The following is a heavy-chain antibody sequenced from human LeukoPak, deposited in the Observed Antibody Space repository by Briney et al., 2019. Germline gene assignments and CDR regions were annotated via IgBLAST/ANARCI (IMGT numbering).Heavy chain of an antibody. CDR2: IIPIFGTA. Sequence: SVKVSCKASGGTFSSYAISWVRQAPGQGLEWMGGIIPIFGTANYAQKFQGRVTITTDESTSTAYMELSSLRSEDTAVYYCARERYYYGSGSYSYYYYYYMNVWGKGTTVTVSS. J-gene: IGHJ6*03. V-gene: IGHV1-69*05. CDR3: ARERYYYGSGSYSYYYYYYMNV. CDR1: GGTFSSYA. D-gene: IGHD3-10*01.